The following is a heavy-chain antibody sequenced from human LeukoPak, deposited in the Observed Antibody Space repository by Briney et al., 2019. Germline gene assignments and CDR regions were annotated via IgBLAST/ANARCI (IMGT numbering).Heavy chain of an antibody. V-gene: IGHV3-7*02. J-gene: IGHJ4*02. CDR2: IKQDGSEK. CDR3: ATSYGDYLFDY. D-gene: IGHD4-17*01. CDR1: GFTLSRYW. Sequence: PGVSLRLSCAASGFTLSRYWMRWVRQAPGKGLEWVANIKQDGSEKYYVDSVKGRFTISRDNAKNSLYLQMNSLRAEDTAVYYCATSYGDYLFDYWGQGTLVTASS.